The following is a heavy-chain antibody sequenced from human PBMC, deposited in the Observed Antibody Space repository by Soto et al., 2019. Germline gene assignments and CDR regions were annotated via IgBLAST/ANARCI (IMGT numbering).Heavy chain of an antibody. Sequence: QVQLVQSGAEVKKPGASVKVSCKASGYTFTSYGISWVRQAPGQGLEWMGWISAYNGNTNYAQKVQGRVTMTTDTSTSTAYMELRSLRSDDTAVYYCARDCPRWELLPYFYYWGQGTLVTVSS. V-gene: IGHV1-18*04. CDR2: ISAYNGNT. D-gene: IGHD1-26*01. CDR1: GYTFTSYG. CDR3: ARDCPRWELLPYFYY. J-gene: IGHJ4*02.